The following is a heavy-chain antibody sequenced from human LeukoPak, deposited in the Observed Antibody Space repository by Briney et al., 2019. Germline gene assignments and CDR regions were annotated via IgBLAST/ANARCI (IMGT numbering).Heavy chain of an antibody. J-gene: IGHJ2*01. CDR3: ARGGYYDSSGYYGAAWWYFDL. Sequence: PSETLSLTCTVSGGSISSGGYYWSWIRQHPGRGLEWIGYIYYSGSTYYNPSLKSRVTISVDTSKNQFSLKLSSVTAADTAVYYCARGGYYDSSGYYGAAWWYFDLWGRGTLVTVSS. V-gene: IGHV4-31*03. CDR2: IYYSGST. CDR1: GGSISSGGYY. D-gene: IGHD3-22*01.